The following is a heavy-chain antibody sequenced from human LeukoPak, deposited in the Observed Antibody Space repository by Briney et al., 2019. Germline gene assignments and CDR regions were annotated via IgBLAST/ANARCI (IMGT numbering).Heavy chain of an antibody. CDR3: ARAPDGYEAFDI. Sequence: GGSLRLSCEASGFTFSNAWMSWVRQAPGKGLEWVSVIYSGGRTYYEDSVKGRFTTSRDNSKNTLYLQMNSLRAEDTAVYYCARAPDGYEAFDIWGQGTMVTVSS. V-gene: IGHV3-66*01. CDR2: IYSGGRT. CDR1: GFTFSNAW. D-gene: IGHD3-22*01. J-gene: IGHJ3*02.